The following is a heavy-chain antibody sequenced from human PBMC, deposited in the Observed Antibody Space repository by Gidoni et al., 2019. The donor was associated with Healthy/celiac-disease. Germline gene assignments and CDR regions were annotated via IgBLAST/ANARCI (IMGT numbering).Heavy chain of an antibody. Sequence: QVQLQQWGAGLLKPSETLSLTCAVYGGSFSGYYWSWIRQPPGKGLEWIGEINHSGSTNYNPSLKSRVTISVDTSKNQFSLKLSSVTAADTAVYYCARGVCSGGSCYYLFDYWGQGTLVTVSS. D-gene: IGHD2-15*01. CDR3: ARGVCSGGSCYYLFDY. CDR2: INHSGST. V-gene: IGHV4-34*01. CDR1: GGSFSGYY. J-gene: IGHJ4*02.